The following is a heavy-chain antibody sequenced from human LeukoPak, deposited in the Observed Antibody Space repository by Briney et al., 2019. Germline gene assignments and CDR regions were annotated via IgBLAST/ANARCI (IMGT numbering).Heavy chain of an antibody. Sequence: GGSLRLSCAASGFTFTYYHMHWVRQAPGKGLEWVSYISSRSTTLYYADSVKGRFTISRDNAMNSLYLEINSLRAEDTAVYHCARGTYSSGWLEFSDFDFWGQGILVTVSS. CDR1: GFTFTYYH. J-gene: IGHJ4*02. D-gene: IGHD6-19*01. CDR3: ARGTYSSGWLEFSDFDF. CDR2: ISSRSTTL. V-gene: IGHV3-48*01.